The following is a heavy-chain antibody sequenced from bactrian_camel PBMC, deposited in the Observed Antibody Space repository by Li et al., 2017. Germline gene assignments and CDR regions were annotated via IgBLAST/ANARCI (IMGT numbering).Heavy chain of an antibody. CDR3: ATALQSGGYGQYEYHV. Sequence: HVQLVESGGGSVSAGESLRLSCTASGFTFDVSDIGYYRQTPENECELVSLISGDGRTQYAASVEGRFTISRDNAKNTLYLRLSSLKSEDTALYYCATALQSGGYGQYEYHVWGQGTQVTVS. CDR1: GFTFDVSD. J-gene: IGHJ4*01. D-gene: IGHD3*01. V-gene: IGHV3S55*01. CDR2: ISGDGRT.